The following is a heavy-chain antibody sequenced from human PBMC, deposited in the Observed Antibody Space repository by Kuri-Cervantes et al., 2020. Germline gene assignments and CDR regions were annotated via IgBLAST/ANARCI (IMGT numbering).Heavy chain of an antibody. D-gene: IGHD2-8*01. CDR3: ARDLQPKPPNGDFDY. CDR2: IWYDGSNK. Sequence: GESLKISCAASGFTFSSYGMHWVRQAPGKGLEWVAVIWYDGSNKYYADSVKGRFTISRDNSKNTLYLQMNSLRAEDTAVYCCARDLQPKPPNGDFDYWGQGTLVTVSS. J-gene: IGHJ4*02. CDR1: GFTFSSYG. V-gene: IGHV3-33*01.